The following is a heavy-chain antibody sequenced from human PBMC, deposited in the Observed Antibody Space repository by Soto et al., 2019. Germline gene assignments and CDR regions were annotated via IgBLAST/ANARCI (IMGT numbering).Heavy chain of an antibody. Sequence: QVQLVQSGAEVKKPGSSVKVSCKTSGRPFSSNAISWVRQAPGQGPEWMGGIVPLFGTTNYAQTFQGRVTITADESTSTVYMELSSLRSEDTAVYYCERDRDGWYYFDSWGQGTLVTVSS. CDR3: ERDRDGWYYFDS. D-gene: IGHD6-19*01. V-gene: IGHV1-69*12. CDR2: IVPLFGTT. J-gene: IGHJ4*02. CDR1: GRPFSSNA.